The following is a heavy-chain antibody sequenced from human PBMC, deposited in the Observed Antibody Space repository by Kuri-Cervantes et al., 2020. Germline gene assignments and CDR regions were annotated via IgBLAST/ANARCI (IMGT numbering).Heavy chain of an antibody. CDR2: ISYDGSNK. Sequence: GGSLRLSCAASGFTFSSYGMHWVRRAPGKGLEWVAVISYDGSNKYYADSVKGRFTISRDNAKNSLYLQMNSLRAEDTAVYYCARERGGRSSGYYYYYGMDVWGQGTTVTVSS. J-gene: IGHJ6*02. CDR3: ARERGGRSSGYYYYYGMDV. D-gene: IGHD3-22*01. V-gene: IGHV3-30*12. CDR1: GFTFSSYG.